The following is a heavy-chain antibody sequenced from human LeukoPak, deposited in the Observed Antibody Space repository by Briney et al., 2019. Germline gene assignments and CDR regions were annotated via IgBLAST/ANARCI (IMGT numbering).Heavy chain of an antibody. J-gene: IGHJ6*02. CDR1: GFTFSSYA. CDR2: ISYDGSNK. Sequence: PGGSLRLSCAASGFTFSSYAMHWVRQAPGKGLEWVAVISYDGSNKYYADSVKGRFTISRDNSKNTLYLQMNSLRAEDTAVYYCAREGPLLLWFGEPTALYGMDVWGQGTTVTVSS. CDR3: AREGPLLLWFGEPTALYGMDV. D-gene: IGHD3-10*01. V-gene: IGHV3-30-3*01.